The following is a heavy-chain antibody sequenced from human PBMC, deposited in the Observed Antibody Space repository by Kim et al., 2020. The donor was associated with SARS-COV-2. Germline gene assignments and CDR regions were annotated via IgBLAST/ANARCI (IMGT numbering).Heavy chain of an antibody. V-gene: IGHV2-5*02. CDR2: WDAEK. CDR3: AYGMSY. D-gene: IGHD1-20*01. J-gene: IGHJ4*02. Sequence: WDAEKRYSPSLKSRLTITKDTSKNQVVLTMTNMDPVDTATYYCAYGMSYWGQGTLVTVSS.